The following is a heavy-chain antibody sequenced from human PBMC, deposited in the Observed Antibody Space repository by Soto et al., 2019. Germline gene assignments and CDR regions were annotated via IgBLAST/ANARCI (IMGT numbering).Heavy chain of an antibody. Sequence: HVQLVQSGAEVKKPWAAVNVSCKASVYTFTVYYMHWVRQAPGQAREWMGGSNPKSGGTVYPQKFQGRVTMTWDTSIRTASMALTRLRSDDTAVYYCARDLAKGGGSAGFDYWGQGTLVTVSS. CDR2: SNPKSGGT. J-gene: IGHJ4*02. CDR1: VYTFTVYY. D-gene: IGHD1-26*01. V-gene: IGHV1-2*02. CDR3: ARDLAKGGGSAGFDY.